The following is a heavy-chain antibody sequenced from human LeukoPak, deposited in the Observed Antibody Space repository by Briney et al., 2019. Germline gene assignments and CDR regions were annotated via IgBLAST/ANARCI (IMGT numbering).Heavy chain of an antibody. J-gene: IGHJ4*02. V-gene: IGHV4-38-2*02. CDR2: MYHSGST. D-gene: IGHD3-22*01. Sequence: SETLSLTCTVSGYSISSGYYWGWIRQPPGKGLEWIGSMYHSGSTHYNPSLKSRVTISVDTSKNQFSLKLSSVTAADTAVYFCARVGAGYYDSTGYYYCDFWGQGTLVTVSS. CDR3: ARVGAGYYDSTGYYYCDF. CDR1: GYSISSGYY.